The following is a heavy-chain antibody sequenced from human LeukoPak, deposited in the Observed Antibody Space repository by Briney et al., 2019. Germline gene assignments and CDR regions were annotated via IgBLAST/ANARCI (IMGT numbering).Heavy chain of an antibody. CDR3: ARESGLSAFDY. D-gene: IGHD2-15*01. J-gene: IGHJ4*02. CDR2: TRNKANSYTT. V-gene: IGHV3-72*01. Sequence: PGGSLRLSCAASGFTFSDHYMDWVRQAPGKGLEWVGRTRNKANSYTTEYAASVKGRFTISRDDSKNSLYLQMNSLKTEDTVVYYCARESGLSAFDYWGQETLVTVSS. CDR1: GFTFSDHY.